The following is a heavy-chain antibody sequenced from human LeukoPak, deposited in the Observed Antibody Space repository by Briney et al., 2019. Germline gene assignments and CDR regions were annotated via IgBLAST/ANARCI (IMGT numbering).Heavy chain of an antibody. J-gene: IGHJ4*02. Sequence: GGSLRLSCAASGFTFSSYWMSWVRQAPGKGLEWVSSISSSSSYIYYADSVKGRFTISRDNAKNSLYLQMNSLRAEDTAVYYCARETDYDSSGYYKLAYDYWGQGTLVTVSS. V-gene: IGHV3-21*01. D-gene: IGHD3-22*01. CDR3: ARETDYDSSGYYKLAYDY. CDR2: ISSSSSYI. CDR1: GFTFSSYW.